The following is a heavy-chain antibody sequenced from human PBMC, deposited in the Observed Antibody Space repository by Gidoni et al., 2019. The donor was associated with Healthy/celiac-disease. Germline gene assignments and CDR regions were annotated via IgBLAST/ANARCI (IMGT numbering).Heavy chain of an antibody. CDR2: RSYDGSNK. Sequence: QVQLVESGGGVVQPGRSRRLPCAASGFTFSSDGMHWVRQAPGKELEWVAVRSYDGSNKYYADSVKGRFTISRDKSKNTLYLQMNSLRAEDTAVYYCAKRALPQGYYYGMDVWGKGTTVTVSS. CDR1: GFTFSSDG. CDR3: AKRALPQGYYYGMDV. V-gene: IGHV3-30*18. J-gene: IGHJ6*04.